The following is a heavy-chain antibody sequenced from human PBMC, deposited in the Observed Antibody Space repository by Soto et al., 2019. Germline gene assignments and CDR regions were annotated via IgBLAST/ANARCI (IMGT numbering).Heavy chain of an antibody. J-gene: IGHJ4*02. Sequence: SETLSLTCTVSGGSISSYYWSWIRQPPGKGLEWIGYIHYSGSTNYNPSLKSRVTISVDTSKNQFSLKLSSVTAADTAVYYCARRYGDAVDFWGQGTLVTVSS. V-gene: IGHV4-59*01. CDR1: GGSISSYY. D-gene: IGHD4-17*01. CDR3: ARRYGDAVDF. CDR2: IHYSGST.